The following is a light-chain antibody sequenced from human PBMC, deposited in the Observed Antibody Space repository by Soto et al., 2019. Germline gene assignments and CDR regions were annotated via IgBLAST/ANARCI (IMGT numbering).Light chain of an antibody. CDR2: DAS. CDR1: QSVSSY. Sequence: EIVLTQSPATLSLSPGERATLSCRASQSVSSYLAWYQQNPGQAPRLLIYDASNRATGIPARFSGSGSGTDFTLTISSLEPEDFSVYYCQQRSNWPPYTVGQGTKLESK. V-gene: IGKV3-11*01. CDR3: QQRSNWPPYT. J-gene: IGKJ2*01.